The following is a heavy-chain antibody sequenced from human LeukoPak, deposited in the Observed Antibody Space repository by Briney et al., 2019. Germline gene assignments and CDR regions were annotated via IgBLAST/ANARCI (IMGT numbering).Heavy chain of an antibody. Sequence: SVKVSCKASGYTFTSYGISWVRQAPGQGLEWMGWLSAYNGNTNYAQKLQGRVTMTTDTSTSTAYMELRSLRSDDTAVYYCARDSSGYYYGSGRSENYYYYGMDVWGQGTTVTVSS. J-gene: IGHJ6*02. V-gene: IGHV1-18*01. D-gene: IGHD3-10*01. CDR2: LSAYNGNT. CDR3: ARDSSGYYYGSGRSENYYYYGMDV. CDR1: GYTFTSYG.